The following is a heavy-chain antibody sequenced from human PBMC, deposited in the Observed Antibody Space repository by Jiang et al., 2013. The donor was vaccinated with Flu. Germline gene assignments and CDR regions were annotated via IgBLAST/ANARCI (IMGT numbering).Heavy chain of an antibody. CDR1: GYSISSGYY. Sequence: PGLVKPSETLSLTCAVSGYSISSGYYWGWIRQPPGKGLEWIGSIYHSGSTYYNPSLKSRVTISVDTSKNQFSLKLSSVTAADTAVYYCARAGYYDSSGYYPCFDYWGQGTLVTVSS. CDR3: ARAGYYDSSGYYPCFDY. CDR2: IYHSGST. J-gene: IGHJ4*02. V-gene: IGHV4-38-2*01. D-gene: IGHD3-22*01.